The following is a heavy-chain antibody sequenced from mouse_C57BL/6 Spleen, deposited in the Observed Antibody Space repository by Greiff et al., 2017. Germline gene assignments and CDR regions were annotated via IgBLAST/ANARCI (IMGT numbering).Heavy chain of an antibody. CDR1: GFTFSDYG. Sequence: EVMLVESGGGLVKPGGSLKLSCAASGFTFSDYGMHWVRQAPEKGLEWVAYISSGSSTLYYADTVKGRFTISRDNAKNTLFLQMTSLRSEDTAMYYCARRALFITTVVHFDYWGQGTTLTVSS. CDR3: ARRALFITTVVHFDY. CDR2: ISSGSSTL. V-gene: IGHV5-17*01. D-gene: IGHD1-1*01. J-gene: IGHJ2*01.